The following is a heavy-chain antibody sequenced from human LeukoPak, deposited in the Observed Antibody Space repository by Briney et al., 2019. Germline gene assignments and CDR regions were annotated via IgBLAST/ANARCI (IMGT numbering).Heavy chain of an antibody. CDR3: ASPGPYYDLWSGYQYYFDY. V-gene: IGHV4-39*01. CDR2: ISYVGTT. J-gene: IGHJ4*02. D-gene: IGHD3-3*01. CDR1: GGSITTIPYN. Sequence: PSETLSVTCTVSGGSITTIPYNWGWIRQPPGKGLEWIGTISYVGTTHYEPSLKSRVTMSIDTSKNQFSLKLSSVTAADTAVYYCASPGPYYDLWSGYQYYFDYWGQGTLVTVSS.